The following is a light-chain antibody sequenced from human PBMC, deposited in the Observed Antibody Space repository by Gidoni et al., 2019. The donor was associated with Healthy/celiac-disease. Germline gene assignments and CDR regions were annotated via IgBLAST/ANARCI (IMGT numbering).Light chain of an antibody. Sequence: EIVLTQSPATLSLSPGERATPSCRASPSVSSYLAWYQQKPGQAPRLLIYDASNRATGSPARFSGSGSGTDFTLTISSLEPEDFAVYYCQQRSNWPALTFGGGTKVEIK. CDR3: QQRSNWPALT. CDR1: PSVSSY. J-gene: IGKJ4*01. V-gene: IGKV3-11*01. CDR2: DAS.